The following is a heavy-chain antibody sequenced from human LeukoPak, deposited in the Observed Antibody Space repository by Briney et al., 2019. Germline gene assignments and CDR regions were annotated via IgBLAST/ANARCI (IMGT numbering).Heavy chain of an antibody. CDR2: INHSGST. D-gene: IGHD2-2*01. J-gene: IGHJ3*02. Sequence: SETLSLTCAVYGGSFSGYYWSWIRQPPGKGLEWIGEINHSGSTNYNPSLKSRVTISVDTSKNQFSLKLSSVTAADTAVYYCARRLSSTSSWDDAFDIWGQGTMVTVSS. CDR3: ARRLSSTSSWDDAFDI. V-gene: IGHV4-34*01. CDR1: GGSFSGYY.